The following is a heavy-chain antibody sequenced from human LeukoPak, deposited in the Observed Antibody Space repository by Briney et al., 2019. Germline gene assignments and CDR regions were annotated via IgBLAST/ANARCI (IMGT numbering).Heavy chain of an antibody. D-gene: IGHD6-13*01. Sequence: GGALRLSCAASGVTFSNNWMSCVRQAPGEGLECVANIKEDGSEKYYINSVKSRFTISRDNAKNTLYLQMNSVRAEDTALYYFAKDSRYSSSSHLHYWGQGTLVTVSS. CDR1: GVTFSNNW. J-gene: IGHJ4*02. CDR3: AKDSRYSSSSHLHY. V-gene: IGHV3-7*03. CDR2: IKEDGSEK.